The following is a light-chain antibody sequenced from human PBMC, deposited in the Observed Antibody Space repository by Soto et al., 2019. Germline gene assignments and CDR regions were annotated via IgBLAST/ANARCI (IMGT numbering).Light chain of an antibody. CDR3: CSSGGSPTYV. V-gene: IGLV2-23*02. CDR2: EVN. J-gene: IGLJ1*01. Sequence: QSALAQPASVSGSPGQSITISCTGTSSNVGGYKLVSWYQQHPGKAPKLMIFEVNKRPSGVSNRFSGSKSGNTASLTISGLKVEDEADYYCCSSGGSPTYVFGTGTKVTVL. CDR1: SSNVGGYKL.